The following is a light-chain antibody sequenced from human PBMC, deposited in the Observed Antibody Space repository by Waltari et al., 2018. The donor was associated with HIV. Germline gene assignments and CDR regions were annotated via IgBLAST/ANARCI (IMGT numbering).Light chain of an antibody. Sequence: SSELTQDPAVSVALGQTVRITCQGDSLRSYYASWYQQKPGQAPVLVIYGKNNRPSVVPDRFSDASSGNTASVTITGGGAEDEADYYWSSRDSSGNHLWVFGGGTKLTV. V-gene: IGLV3-19*01. J-gene: IGLJ3*02. CDR2: GKN. CDR3: SSRDSSGNHLWV. CDR1: SLRSYY.